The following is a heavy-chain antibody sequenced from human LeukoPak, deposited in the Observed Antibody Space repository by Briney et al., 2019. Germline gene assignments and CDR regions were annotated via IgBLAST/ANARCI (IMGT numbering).Heavy chain of an antibody. Sequence: GASVKVSCKASGYTFTNYGISWVRQAPGQGLEWVGWISAYNGNTNYAQKLQGRVTMTTDTSTSTAYMEVRSLRSDDTAVYYCARALLWFGELFPEDWFDPWGQGTLVTVSS. CDR1: GYTFTNYG. CDR3: ARALLWFGELFPEDWFDP. V-gene: IGHV1-18*01. CDR2: ISAYNGNT. D-gene: IGHD3-10*01. J-gene: IGHJ5*02.